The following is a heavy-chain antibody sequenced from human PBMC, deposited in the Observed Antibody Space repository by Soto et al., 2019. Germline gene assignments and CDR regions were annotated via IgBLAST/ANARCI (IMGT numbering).Heavy chain of an antibody. J-gene: IGHJ6*02. CDR2: INPNSGDP. CDR1: GYTFTGYY. V-gene: IGHV1-2*02. Sequence: QVQLVQSGAGVKKPGASVKVSCKASGYTFTGYYMHWVRQAPGQGLEWMGWINPNSGDPSYAQKFQGRVTMTRDTSITTAYMELSRLRSDDTAVYYCARVHCSSTRCYGIEYYYGLDVWGQGTTVTVSS. CDR3: ARVHCSSTRCYGIEYYYGLDV. D-gene: IGHD2-2*01.